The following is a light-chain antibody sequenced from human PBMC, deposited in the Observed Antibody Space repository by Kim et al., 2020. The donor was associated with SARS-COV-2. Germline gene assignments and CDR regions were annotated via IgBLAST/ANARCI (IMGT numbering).Light chain of an antibody. CDR1: KLGDKY. CDR2: KDT. CDR3: QAWDSSTGVV. J-gene: IGLJ2*01. Sequence: VSPGQTANITCSGDKLGDKYACWYQQKAGQSPVQVIYKDTQRPSGIPERFSGSNSGNTATLTISGTQAMDEADYYCQAWDSSTGVVFGGGTQLTVL. V-gene: IGLV3-1*01.